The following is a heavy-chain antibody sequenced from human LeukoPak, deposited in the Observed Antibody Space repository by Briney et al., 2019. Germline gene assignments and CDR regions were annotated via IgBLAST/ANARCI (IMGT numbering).Heavy chain of an antibody. CDR1: GFTFSSYS. J-gene: IGHJ4*02. CDR2: ISSSSSYI. CDR3: ARAGITMVRGVITH. D-gene: IGHD3-10*01. Sequence: GGSLRLSCAASGFTFSSYSMNWVRQAPGKGLEWVSSISSSSSYIYYADSVKGRFTISRDNAKNSLYLQMNSLRAEDTTVYYCARAGITMVRGVITHWGQGTLVTVSS. V-gene: IGHV3-21*01.